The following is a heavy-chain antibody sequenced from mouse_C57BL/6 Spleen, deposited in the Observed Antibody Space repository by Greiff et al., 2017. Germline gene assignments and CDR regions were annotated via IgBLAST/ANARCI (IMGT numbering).Heavy chain of an antibody. D-gene: IGHD1-1*01. CDR2: INPSNGGT. CDR1: GYTFTSYW. CDR3: ARKDYGSSPYYYAMDY. V-gene: IGHV1-53*01. Sequence: VQLQQPGTELVKPGASVKLSCKASGYTFTSYWMHWVKQRPGQGLEWIGNINPSNGGTNYNEKFKSKATLTVDKSSSTAYMQLSSLTSEDSAVYYCARKDYGSSPYYYAMDYWGQGTSVTVSS. J-gene: IGHJ4*01.